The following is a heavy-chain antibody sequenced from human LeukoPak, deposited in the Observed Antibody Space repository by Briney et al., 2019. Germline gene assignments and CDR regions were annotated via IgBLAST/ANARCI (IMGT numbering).Heavy chain of an antibody. V-gene: IGHV4-4*07. CDR1: SGSINSYY. D-gene: IGHD3-3*01. CDR3: ARVYYDFWRGRPLRAHHNAFYI. CDR2: IYNGGST. Sequence: SVTLSLTCTVCSGSINSYYWRWPRQSAGKGRVGIGRIYNGGSTNLNPPLESRVTMSVDTSKSPFSLKLSSVTAADTAVYYCARVYYDFWRGRPLRAHHNAFYIWGQGTMVTASS. J-gene: IGHJ3*02.